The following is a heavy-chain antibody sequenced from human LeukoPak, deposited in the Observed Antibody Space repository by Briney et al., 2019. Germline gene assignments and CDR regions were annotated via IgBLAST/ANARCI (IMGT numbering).Heavy chain of an antibody. D-gene: IGHD2-2*02. V-gene: IGHV1-2*01. J-gene: IGHJ4*02. CDR1: GYTVTGYY. Sequence: ASVKVSCKASGYTVTGYYMHWVRHAPGQGLEWMGGINPNSGGTNYAQKFQGRVTSTRDTSISTAYMELSRLRSDDTAVYYCARTYASSIVVVPAAIDYWGQGTLVTVSS. CDR2: INPNSGGT. CDR3: ARTYASSIVVVPAAIDY.